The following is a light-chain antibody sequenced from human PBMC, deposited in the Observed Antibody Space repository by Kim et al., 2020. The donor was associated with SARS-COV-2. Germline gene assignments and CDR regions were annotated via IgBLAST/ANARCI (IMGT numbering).Light chain of an antibody. CDR2: DVS. CDR3: SSYTTSKTWL. V-gene: IGLV2-14*01. CDR1: SSDVGGYNY. Sequence: QSALTQPASVSGSPGQSITISCTGTSSDVGGYNYVSWYQQHPGNAPKLMLFDVSQRPSGVSNRFSGSKSGNTASLTISGLQAEDEADYHCSSYTTSKTWLFGGGTQLTVL. J-gene: IGLJ3*02.